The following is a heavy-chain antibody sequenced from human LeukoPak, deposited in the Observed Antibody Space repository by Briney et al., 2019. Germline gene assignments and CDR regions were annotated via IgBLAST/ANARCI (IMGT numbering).Heavy chain of an antibody. J-gene: IGHJ5*02. CDR1: GYTFVNND. V-gene: IGHV1-8*01. Sequence: ASVKVSCKASGYTFVNNDINWVRQAPGQGLEWMAWIDPKNGNRGYAQNFQGRVTMTTDTSISTAYMELSSLRSEDTAVYYCARSHTRKGFCGGGRCYPAVWWFDPWGQGTLVTVSS. D-gene: IGHD2-15*01. CDR2: IDPKNGNR. CDR3: ARSHTRKGFCGGGRCYPAVWWFDP.